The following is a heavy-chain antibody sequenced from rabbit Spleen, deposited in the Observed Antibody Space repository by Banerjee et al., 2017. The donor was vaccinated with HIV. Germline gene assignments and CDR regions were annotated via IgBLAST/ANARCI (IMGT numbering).Heavy chain of an antibody. CDR1: GFSFSSRYY. CDR2: IGTGSGTS. J-gene: IGHJ3*01. D-gene: IGHD2-1*01. V-gene: IGHV1S45*01. Sequence: QEQLVESGGGLVQPEGSLTLTCTASGFSFSSRYYMCWVRQAPGKGLERIRWIGTGSGTSIYASWAKGRFTSSKPSSTTVTLQMSSLTAADTATYFCARVLDGNGRILERLNLWDAGTLVTVS. CDR3: ARVLDGNGRILERLNL.